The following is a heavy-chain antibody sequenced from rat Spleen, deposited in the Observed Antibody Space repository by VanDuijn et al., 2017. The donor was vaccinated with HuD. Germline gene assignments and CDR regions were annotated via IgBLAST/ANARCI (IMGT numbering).Heavy chain of an antibody. CDR2: LWTGGST. D-gene: IGHD1-6*01. J-gene: IGHJ2*01. V-gene: IGHV2-43*01. CDR3: ARDAGILRY. CDR1: GVSLNRYH. Sequence: QVQQKESGPGLVPPSLTLSLPCTVSGVSLNRYHVSWVRQPPGKGLEWMGVLWTGGSTAYNSLLKSRLSIRRDISKSQVFLKMNSLQTEDTATYYCARDAGILRYWGQGVMVTVSS.